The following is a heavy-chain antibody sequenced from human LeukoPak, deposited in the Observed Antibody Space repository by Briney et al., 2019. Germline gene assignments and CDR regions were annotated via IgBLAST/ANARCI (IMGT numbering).Heavy chain of an antibody. CDR3: ARAYDFWSGFTNYYFDY. CDR2: IYYSGST. J-gene: IGHJ4*02. D-gene: IGHD3-3*01. V-gene: IGHV4-31*03. Sequence: SETLSLTCTVSGGSISSGGYYWSWIRQHPGKGLEWIGYIYYSGSTYYNPSLKSRVTISVDTSKNQFSLKLSSVTAADAAVYYCARAYDFWSGFTNYYFDYWGQGTLVTVSS. CDR1: GGSISSGGYY.